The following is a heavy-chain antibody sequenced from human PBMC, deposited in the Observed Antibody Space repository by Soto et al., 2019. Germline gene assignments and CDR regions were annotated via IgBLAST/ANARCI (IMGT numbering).Heavy chain of an antibody. V-gene: IGHV1-69*01. D-gene: IGHD3-22*01. Sequence: QVQLVQSGAEVKKPGSSVKVSCKASGDSFSSSAITWVRQAPGHGLEWMGGIIPLFAAPHYAHRYQDRVTITADESTSTAYMELSRLRSEDTAVYYCAILTTSGSYPPFDDSGHGTLVTVSS. CDR2: IIPLFAAP. CDR1: GDSFSSSA. CDR3: AILTTSGSYPPFDD. J-gene: IGHJ4*01.